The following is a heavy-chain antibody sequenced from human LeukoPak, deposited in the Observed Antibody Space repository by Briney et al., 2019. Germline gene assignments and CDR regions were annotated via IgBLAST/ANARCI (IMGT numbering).Heavy chain of an antibody. CDR3: AREVPLYCSSTSCYTRTGYYGMDV. J-gene: IGHJ6*02. CDR2: MNPNSGNT. CDR1: GYTFTGYY. D-gene: IGHD2-2*02. V-gene: IGHV1-8*02. Sequence: ASVKVSCKASGYTFTGYYMHWVRQAPGQGLEWMGWMNPNSGNTGYAQKFQGRVTMTRNTSISTAYMELSSLRSEDTAVYYCAREVPLYCSSTSCYTRTGYYGMDVWGQGTTVTVSS.